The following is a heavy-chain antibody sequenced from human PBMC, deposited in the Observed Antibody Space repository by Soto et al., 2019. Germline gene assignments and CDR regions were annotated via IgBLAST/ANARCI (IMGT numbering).Heavy chain of an antibody. CDR1: GFTFRTYW. Sequence: DVQLVESGGAVVQPGGSLRLSCAASGFTFRTYWMHWVRQVAGKGLVWVAHINTDGTGTSYADSVKGRFTISRDNAKNTLFLQMNDLRADDSALYYCASQTVGGFDHWGPGTLVTVSS. D-gene: IGHD1-26*01. CDR2: INTDGTGT. J-gene: IGHJ4*02. V-gene: IGHV3-74*01. CDR3: ASQTVGGFDH.